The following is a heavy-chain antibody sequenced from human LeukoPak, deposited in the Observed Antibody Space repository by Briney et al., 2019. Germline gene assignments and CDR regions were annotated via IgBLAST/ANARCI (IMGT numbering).Heavy chain of an antibody. D-gene: IGHD3-3*01. V-gene: IGHV1-18*01. J-gene: IGHJ4*02. CDR3: ASGRLRFLEWLADGFDY. CDR1: GYTFTSYG. CDR2: ISAYNGNT. Sequence: GASVKVSCKASGYTFTSYGISWVRQAAGQGVEWRGWISAYNGNTNYAQKFQGRVTITTDESTSTAYMELSSLRSEDTAVYYCASGRLRFLEWLADGFDYWGQGTLVTVSS.